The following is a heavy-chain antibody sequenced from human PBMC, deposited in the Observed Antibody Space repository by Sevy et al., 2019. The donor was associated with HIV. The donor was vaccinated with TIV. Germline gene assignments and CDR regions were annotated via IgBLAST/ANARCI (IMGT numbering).Heavy chain of an antibody. D-gene: IGHD2-2*01. Sequence: GRSLRLSCAASGFTFSTYGMHWVRQAPGKGLEWVAFIRFDGTIKYYTDSVKGRLTISRDNSKNTLYLQMNSLRAEDTAVYFCAKVLHIVVVPAAIDYYYGMDVWGQGTTVTVSS. CDR1: GFTFSTYG. CDR3: AKVLHIVVVPAAIDYYYGMDV. V-gene: IGHV3-30*02. J-gene: IGHJ6*02. CDR2: IRFDGTIK.